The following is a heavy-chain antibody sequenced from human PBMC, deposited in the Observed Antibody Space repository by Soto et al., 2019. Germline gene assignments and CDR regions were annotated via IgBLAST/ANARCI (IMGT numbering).Heavy chain of an antibody. CDR2: ISDSGAL. J-gene: IGHJ5*02. CDR3: ARGRHWFGP. V-gene: IGHV4-59*01. CDR1: GISITSSY. Sequence: KSSETLSLTCTVSGISITSSYWNWFRQSPGKGLEWIGRISDSGALNYNPPLESRVSISTDTSNNQVSLTLTAVDTADTAIYFCARGRHWFGPWGQG.